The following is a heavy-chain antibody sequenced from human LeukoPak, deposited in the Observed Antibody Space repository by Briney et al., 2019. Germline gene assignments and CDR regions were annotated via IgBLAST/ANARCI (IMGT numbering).Heavy chain of an antibody. CDR3: AKRGPYDSSGYYYVGAFDI. Sequence: GGSLRLSCAASGFTFDDYAMHWVRQAPGKGLEWVSGISWNSGSIGYADSVKGRFTISRDNSKNTLYLQMNSLRAEDTAVYYCAKRGPYDSSGYYYVGAFDIWGQGTMVTVSS. V-gene: IGHV3-9*01. D-gene: IGHD3-22*01. CDR2: ISWNSGSI. CDR1: GFTFDDYA. J-gene: IGHJ3*02.